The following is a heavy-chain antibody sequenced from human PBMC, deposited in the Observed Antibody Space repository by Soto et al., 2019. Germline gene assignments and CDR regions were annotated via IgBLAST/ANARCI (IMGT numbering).Heavy chain of an antibody. CDR2: ISYSGST. J-gene: IGHJ3*01. Sequence: PSETLSLTCTVSGGSISSGGNSWNWIRQHPGKGLEWIGYISYSGSTYYNPSLQSRVTISLDTSKNQFSLKLNSVTAADTAVYYCARAGIQLWLSTFDVWGQGTMVTVSS. CDR1: GGSISSGGNS. CDR3: ARAGIQLWLSTFDV. V-gene: IGHV4-31*02. D-gene: IGHD5-18*01.